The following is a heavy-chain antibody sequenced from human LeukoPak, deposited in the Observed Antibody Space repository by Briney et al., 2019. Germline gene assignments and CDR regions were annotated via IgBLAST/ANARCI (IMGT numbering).Heavy chain of an antibody. CDR1: GFTLRSYT. V-gene: IGHV3-23*01. CDR2: ISHSGTGT. J-gene: IGHJ4*02. Sequence: PGGSLRLSCAASGFTLRSYTMNWVRQAPGKGLEYVSTISHSGTGTYYADFVKGRFTISRDNSKNTLYLQMNSLRAEDTAVYYCAKDFWSGYYQGDYWGQGTLVTVSS. D-gene: IGHD3-3*01. CDR3: AKDFWSGYYQGDY.